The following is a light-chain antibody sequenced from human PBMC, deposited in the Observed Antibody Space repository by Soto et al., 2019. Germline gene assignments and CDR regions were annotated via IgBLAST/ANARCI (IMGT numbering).Light chain of an antibody. CDR3: QQYTNWPPNT. Sequence: EIVLTQSPGTLSLSPGERATLSCRASQSVSSIYLAWYQQKPGQAPRLLIYGASTRATGVPARFSGRGSGTEFTLTISSLQSEDFAVYYCQQYTNWPPNTFGQGTRLEI. J-gene: IGKJ5*01. CDR1: QSVSSIY. V-gene: IGKV3-15*01. CDR2: GAS.